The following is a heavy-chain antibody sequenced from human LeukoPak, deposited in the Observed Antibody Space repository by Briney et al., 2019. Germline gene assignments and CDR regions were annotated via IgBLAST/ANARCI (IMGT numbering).Heavy chain of an antibody. CDR1: GYTFTDYY. CDR3: ATSERNYYGSRRGDY. CDR2: VDPEDGET. Sequence: ASVKVSCKVSGYTFTDYYMHWVQQAPGKGLEWMGLVDPEDGETIYAEKFQGRVTITADTSTDTAYMELSSLRSEDTALYYCATSERNYYGSRRGDYWGQGTLVTVSS. D-gene: IGHD3-10*01. J-gene: IGHJ4*02. V-gene: IGHV1-69-2*01.